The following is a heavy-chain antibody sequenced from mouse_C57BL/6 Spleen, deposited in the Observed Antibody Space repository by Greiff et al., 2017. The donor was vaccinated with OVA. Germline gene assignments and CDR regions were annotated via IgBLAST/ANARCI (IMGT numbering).Heavy chain of an antibody. D-gene: IGHD1-1*01. CDR3: ARGGVYGSSYAMYY. Sequence: QVQLQQSGAELVKPGASVKMSCKASGYTFTTYPIEWMKQNHGKSLEWIGNFHPYNDDTTYYEKFKGKATLTVENSSRTVYLELSLLTSDDSAVYYCARGGVYGSSYAMYYWGQGTSVTFSS. CDR2: FHPYNDDT. J-gene: IGHJ4*01. V-gene: IGHV1-47*01. CDR1: GYTFTTYP.